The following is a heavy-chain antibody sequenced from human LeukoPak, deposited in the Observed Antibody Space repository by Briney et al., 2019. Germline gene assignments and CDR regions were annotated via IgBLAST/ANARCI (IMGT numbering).Heavy chain of an antibody. CDR1: GFTFSSYG. Sequence: GGSLRLSCAASGFTFSSYGMHWVRQAPGKELEWVTFIRYDGSNKYYADSVTGRFTISRDNSRNTLYLQMNSLRVDDTAVYYCARDSLFTPPGYIYEGYFEYWGQGTLVTVSS. CDR2: IRYDGSNK. V-gene: IGHV3-30*02. D-gene: IGHD5-18*01. CDR3: ARDSLFTPPGYIYEGYFEY. J-gene: IGHJ4*02.